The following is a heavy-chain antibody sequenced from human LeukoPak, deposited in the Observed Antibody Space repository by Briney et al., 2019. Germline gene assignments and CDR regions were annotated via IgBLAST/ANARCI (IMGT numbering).Heavy chain of an antibody. CDR2: ISYDGSNK. V-gene: IGHV3-30*18. Sequence: GGSLRLSCAASRFTFSNYGMHWVRQAPGKGLEWVAIISYDGSNKYYADSVKGRFTISRDNSKNTLYLQMNSMRVEDSAVYYCAKTGNYNWNGFDYWGQGTLVTVSS. CDR1: RFTFSNYG. CDR3: AKTGNYNWNGFDY. J-gene: IGHJ4*02. D-gene: IGHD1-20*01.